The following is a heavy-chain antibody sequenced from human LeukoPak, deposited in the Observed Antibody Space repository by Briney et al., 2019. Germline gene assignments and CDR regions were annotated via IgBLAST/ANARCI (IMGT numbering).Heavy chain of an antibody. V-gene: IGHV3-23*01. CDR2: ISDSGGST. D-gene: IGHD3-22*01. CDR3: ARVYDSSGYLTRKGNRAFDY. Sequence: PGGSLRLSCAASGFTFNSNWMNWVRQAPGKGLEWVAGISDSGGSTNYADSVKGRFTISRDNPKNTLYLQMNSLRAEDTAVYYCARVYDSSGYLTRKGNRAFDYWGQGTLVTVSS. J-gene: IGHJ4*02. CDR1: GFTFNSNW.